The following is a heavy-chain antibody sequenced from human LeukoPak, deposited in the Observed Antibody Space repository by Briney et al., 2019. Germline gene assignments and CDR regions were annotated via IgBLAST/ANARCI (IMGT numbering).Heavy chain of an antibody. V-gene: IGHV3-23*01. CDR1: GFTFSSYA. D-gene: IGHD3-3*01. J-gene: IGHJ4*02. CDR2: ISGSGGST. Sequence: GGSLRLSCAASGFTFSSYAMSWVRQPPGKGLEWVSAISGSGGSTYYADSVKGRFTISRDNSKNTLYLQMNILRAEDTAVYYCAKALVLRFLEWLLPTGDYFDYWGQGTLVTVSS. CDR3: AKALVLRFLEWLLPTGDYFDY.